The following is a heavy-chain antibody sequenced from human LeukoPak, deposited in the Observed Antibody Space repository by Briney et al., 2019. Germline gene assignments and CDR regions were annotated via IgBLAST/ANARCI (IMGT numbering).Heavy chain of an antibody. Sequence: PSETLSLTCAVYGGSLSGYYWSWIRQPPGKGLEWIGEINHSGSTNYNPSLKSRVTISVDTSKNQFSLKLSSVTAADTAVYYCARGYYGSGNWGQGTLVTVSS. CDR1: GGSLSGYY. CDR3: ARGYYGSGN. D-gene: IGHD3-10*01. CDR2: INHSGST. J-gene: IGHJ4*02. V-gene: IGHV4-34*01.